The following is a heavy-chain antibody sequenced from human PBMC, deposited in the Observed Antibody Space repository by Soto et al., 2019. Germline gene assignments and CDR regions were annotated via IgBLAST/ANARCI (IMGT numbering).Heavy chain of an antibody. V-gene: IGHV4-31*03. J-gene: IGHJ5*02. Sequence: SETLSLTCTVSGGSISSGGYYWSWIRQHPGKGLEWIGYIYYSGSTYYNPSLKSRVTISVDTSKNQFSLKLSSVTAADTAVYYCARESFALPRTGTPRGWSDPWGQGTLVTVSS. CDR3: ARESFALPRTGTPRGWSDP. CDR1: GGSISSGGYY. D-gene: IGHD2-8*02. CDR2: IYYSGST.